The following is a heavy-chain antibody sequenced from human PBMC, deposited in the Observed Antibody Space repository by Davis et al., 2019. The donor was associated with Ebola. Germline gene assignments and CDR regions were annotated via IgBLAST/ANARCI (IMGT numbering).Heavy chain of an antibody. CDR1: GFTFSTYP. V-gene: IGHV3-30*04. Sequence: GGSLRLSCAASGFTFSTYPMHWVRQAPGKGLEWVAVISYDGSNKYYTDSVKGRFTISRDNSKNTLYLQMNSLRVEDTAVYYCAKTQRGYWGQGTLVTVSS. J-gene: IGHJ4*02. CDR2: ISYDGSNK. CDR3: AKTQRGY. D-gene: IGHD3-16*01.